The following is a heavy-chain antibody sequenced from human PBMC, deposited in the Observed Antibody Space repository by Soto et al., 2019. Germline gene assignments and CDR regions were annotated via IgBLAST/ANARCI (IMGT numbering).Heavy chain of an antibody. CDR3: AREGDVPYYYYGMDV. CDR2: ISGYNGKT. J-gene: IGHJ6*02. D-gene: IGHD2-21*02. CDR1: GYTFTSYG. Sequence: QVQLVQSGGEVKKPGASVKVSCKASGYTFTSYGISWVRQAPGQGLEWMGWISGYNGKTNYAQKVQDRVTMTTDTPPSTVYMELRSLRSDDTAVYYCAREGDVPYYYYGMDVWGPGTTVTVSS. V-gene: IGHV1-18*01.